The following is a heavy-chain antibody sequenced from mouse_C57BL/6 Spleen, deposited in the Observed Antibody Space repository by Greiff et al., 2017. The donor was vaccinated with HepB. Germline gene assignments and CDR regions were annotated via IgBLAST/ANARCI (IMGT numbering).Heavy chain of an antibody. CDR3: ARGYDYAFDY. J-gene: IGHJ2*01. CDR2: ISDGGSYT. D-gene: IGHD2-4*01. Sequence: EVMLVESGGGLVKPGGSLKLSCAASGFTFSSYAMSWVRQTPEKRLEWVATISDGGSYTYYPDNVKGRFTISRDNAKNNLYLQMSDLKSEDTAMYYCARGYDYAFDYWGQGTTLTVSS. CDR1: GFTFSSYA. V-gene: IGHV5-4*03.